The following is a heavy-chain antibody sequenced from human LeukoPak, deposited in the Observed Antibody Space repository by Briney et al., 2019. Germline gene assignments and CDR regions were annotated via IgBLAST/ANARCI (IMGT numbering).Heavy chain of an antibody. D-gene: IGHD3-10*01. V-gene: IGHV1-18*01. Sequence: ASVKVSCEASGYTFTSYGISWVRQAPGQGLEWMGWISAYNGNTNYAQKLQGRVTMTTDTSTSTAYMELRSLRSDDTAVYYCARAGVRSMVRGVIIENWFDPWGQGTLVTVSS. CDR3: ARAGVRSMVRGVIIENWFDP. CDR2: ISAYNGNT. CDR1: GYTFTSYG. J-gene: IGHJ5*02.